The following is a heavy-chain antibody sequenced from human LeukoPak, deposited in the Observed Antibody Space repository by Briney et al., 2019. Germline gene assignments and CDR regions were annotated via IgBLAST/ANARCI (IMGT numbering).Heavy chain of an antibody. V-gene: IGHV3-30*18. CDR3: AKCGGEVAAPYNWFDP. CDR2: ISYDGSNK. J-gene: IGHJ5*02. D-gene: IGHD2-21*01. CDR1: GFTFSSYG. Sequence: GRSLRLSCAASGFTFSSYGMHWVRQAPGKGLEWVAVISYDGSNKYYADSVKGRFIISRDNSQNTLYLQLSSLRVEDTAVYYCAKCGGEVAAPYNWFDPWGQGTLVTVSS.